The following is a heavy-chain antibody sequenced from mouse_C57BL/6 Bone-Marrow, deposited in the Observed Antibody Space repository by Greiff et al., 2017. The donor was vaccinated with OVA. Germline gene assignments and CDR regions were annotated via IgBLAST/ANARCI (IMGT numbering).Heavy chain of an antibody. J-gene: IGHJ1*03. Sequence: QVQLQQPGAELVKPGASVKLSCKASGYTFTSYWITWVKQRPGQGLEWIGDIYPGSGSTNYNEKFKSKATLTVDTSSSTAYMQLSSLTSEDSAIYYCARRRWYGTFYWYFDVWGTGTTVTVSS. CDR1: GYTFTSYW. V-gene: IGHV1-55*01. D-gene: IGHD1-1*02. CDR3: ARRRWYGTFYWYFDV. CDR2: IYPGSGST.